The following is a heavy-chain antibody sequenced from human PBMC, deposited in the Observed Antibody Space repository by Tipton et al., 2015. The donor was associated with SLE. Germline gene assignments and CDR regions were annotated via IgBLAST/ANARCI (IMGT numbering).Heavy chain of an antibody. D-gene: IGHD3-16*01. CDR3: ARDPPSSYYYGMDV. V-gene: IGHV4-59*01. CDR1: GGSITSYY. CDR2: IYYSGST. Sequence: TLSLTCTVSGGSITSYYWSWIRQPPEKGLEWIGYIYYSGSTNYNPSLKSRVTISVDTSKNEFSLKLSSVTAADTAVYYCARDPPSSYYYGMDVWGQGTTVTVSS. J-gene: IGHJ6*02.